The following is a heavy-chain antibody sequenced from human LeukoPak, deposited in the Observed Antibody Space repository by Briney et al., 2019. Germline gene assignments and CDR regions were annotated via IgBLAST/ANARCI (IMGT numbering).Heavy chain of an antibody. Sequence: GGSLRLSCAASGFTFSIYAMNWVRQAPGKGLEWVAVISGSGGSADYADSVKGRFTISRGNSKNTLYLQMNSLRAEDTAVYYCAKADYGDYFDYWGQGTLVTVSS. CDR2: ISGSGGSA. J-gene: IGHJ4*02. V-gene: IGHV3-23*01. CDR1: GFTFSIYA. CDR3: AKADYGDYFDY. D-gene: IGHD4-17*01.